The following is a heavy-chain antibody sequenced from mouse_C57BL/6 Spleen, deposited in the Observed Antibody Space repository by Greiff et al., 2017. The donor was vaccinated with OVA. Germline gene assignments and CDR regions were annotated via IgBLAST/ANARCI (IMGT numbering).Heavy chain of an antibody. V-gene: IGHV1-15*01. CDR1: GYTFTDYE. J-gene: IGHJ2*01. CDR2: IDPETGGT. Sequence: QVQLKESGAELVRPGASVTLSCKASGYTFTDYEMHWVKQTPVHGLEWIGAIDPETGGTAYNQKFKGKAILTADKSSSTAYMELRSLTSEDSAVYYCTRVDYWGQGTTLTVSS. CDR3: TRVDY.